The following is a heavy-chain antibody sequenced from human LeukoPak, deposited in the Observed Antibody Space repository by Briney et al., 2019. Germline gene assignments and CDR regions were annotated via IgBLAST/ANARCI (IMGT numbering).Heavy chain of an antibody. J-gene: IGHJ4*02. V-gene: IGHV3-23*01. CDR3: ATRSPYYYGSGSHHFDY. Sequence: GGTPRLSCAASGFTFSSYGMSWVRQAPGKGLEWVSAISGSGGSTYYADSVKGRFTISRDNSKNTLYLQMNSLRAEDTAVYYCATRSPYYYGSGSHHFDYWGQGTLVTVSS. CDR2: ISGSGGST. CDR1: GFTFSSYG. D-gene: IGHD3-10*01.